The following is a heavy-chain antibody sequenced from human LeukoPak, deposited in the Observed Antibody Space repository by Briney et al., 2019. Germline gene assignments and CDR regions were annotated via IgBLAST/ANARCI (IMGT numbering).Heavy chain of an antibody. CDR2: INPSGGST. CDR1: GYTFTSYY. CDR3: ARGAYCSGGSCSPTVHGMDV. J-gene: IGHJ6*02. D-gene: IGHD2-15*01. Sequence: ASVKVSCKASGYTFTSYYMHWVRQAPGQGLEWMGIINPSGGSTSYAQKFQGRVTMTRDTSTSTVYMELSSLRFEDTAVYYCARGAYCSGGSCSPTVHGMDVWGQGTTVTVSS. V-gene: IGHV1-46*01.